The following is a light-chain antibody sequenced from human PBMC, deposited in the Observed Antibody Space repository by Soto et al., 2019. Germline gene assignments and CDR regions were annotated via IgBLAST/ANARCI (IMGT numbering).Light chain of an antibody. CDR2: AAS. Sequence: DIQMTQSPSSLSASVGDTVTITCRASQSISNYLNWYQQKPGKAPQLLIFAASSLQSGVPSRFSGSGSGKDFPLPISSLQPEDFATYYCQQGYSPPFTFGPGITVDF. V-gene: IGKV1-39*01. CDR3: QQGYSPPFT. CDR1: QSISNY. J-gene: IGKJ3*01.